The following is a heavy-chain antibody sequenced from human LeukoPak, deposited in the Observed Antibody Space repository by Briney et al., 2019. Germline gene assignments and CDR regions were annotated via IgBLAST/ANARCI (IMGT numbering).Heavy chain of an antibody. CDR3: ARVYCSGGSCYSSFGGYFDY. J-gene: IGHJ4*02. V-gene: IGHV1-18*01. CDR2: ISAYNGNT. CDR1: GYTFTSYG. Sequence: ASVKVSCKASGYTFTSYGISWVRQAPGQGLEWMGWISAYNGNTNYAQKLQGRVTMTTDTSTSTAYMELRSLRSDGTAVYYCARVYCSGGSCYSSFGGYFDYWGQGTLVTVSS. D-gene: IGHD2-15*01.